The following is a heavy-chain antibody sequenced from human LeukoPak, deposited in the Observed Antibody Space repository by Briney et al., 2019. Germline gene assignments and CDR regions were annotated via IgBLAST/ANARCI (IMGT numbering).Heavy chain of an antibody. J-gene: IGHJ4*02. CDR3: ARVEPIDAPFDY. CDR1: GYTFTGYY. D-gene: IGHD1-14*01. CDR2: INPNSGGT. V-gene: IGHV1-2*02. Sequence: ASVKVSCKASGYTFTGYYMHWVRQAPGQGLEWVGWINPNSGGTNYAQNFQGRVTMTRDTSISTAYMELSRLRSDDTAVYYCARVEPIDAPFDYWGQGTLVTVSS.